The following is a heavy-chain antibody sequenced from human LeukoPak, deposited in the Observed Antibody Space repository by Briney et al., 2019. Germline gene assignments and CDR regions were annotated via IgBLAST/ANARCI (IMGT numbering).Heavy chain of an antibody. J-gene: IGHJ4*02. CDR2: IYSGGST. CDR3: AKDSSGWYSAIDY. Sequence: GGSLRLSCAASGFIVSSNYMSWVRQAPGKGLEWVSVIYSGGSTYYADSVKGRFTISRDNSKNTLYLQMNSLRAEDTAVYYCAKDSSGWYSAIDYWGQGTLVTVSS. CDR1: GFIVSSNY. D-gene: IGHD6-19*01. V-gene: IGHV3-53*01.